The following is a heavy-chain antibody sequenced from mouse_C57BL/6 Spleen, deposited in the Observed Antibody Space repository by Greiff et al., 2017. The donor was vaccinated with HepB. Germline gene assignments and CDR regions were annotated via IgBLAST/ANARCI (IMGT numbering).Heavy chain of an antibody. CDR3: ARGVLGRGFAY. CDR1: GYTFTSYW. J-gene: IGHJ3*01. D-gene: IGHD4-1*01. Sequence: QVQLQQSGAELVKPGASVKLSCKASGYTFTSYWMQWVKQRPGQGLEWIGEIDPSDSYTNYNQKFKGKATLTVDTSSSTAYMQLSSLTSEDSAVYYCARGVLGRGFAYWGQGTLVTVSA. V-gene: IGHV1-50*01. CDR2: IDPSDSYT.